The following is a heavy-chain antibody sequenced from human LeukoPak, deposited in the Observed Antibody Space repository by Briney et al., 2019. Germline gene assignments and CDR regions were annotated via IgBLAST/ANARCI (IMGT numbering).Heavy chain of an antibody. CDR3: AISSEGRYYYDSSGFSYYYYYMDV. CDR2: IYYCGST. D-gene: IGHD3-22*01. Sequence: PSETLSLSCTVYGDSISSYYWGSVRQPPGRGVGWHGYIYYCGSTYYNPSLRSRVTISVDTSKNQFALKLTYVPAAGPAVYYSAISSEGRYYYDSSGFSYYYYYMDVWGKGTTVTIPS. J-gene: IGHJ6*03. CDR1: GDSISSYY. V-gene: IGHV4-59*01.